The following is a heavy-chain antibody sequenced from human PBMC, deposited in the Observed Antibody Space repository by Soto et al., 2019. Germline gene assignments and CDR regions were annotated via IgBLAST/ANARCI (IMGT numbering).Heavy chain of an antibody. V-gene: IGHV3-64D*06. CDR2: IGGNGDPP. Sequence: GGSLRLSCSASGFTFSSYAMHWVRQAPGKGLEYVSGIGGNGDPPFYADSVKGRFTISRDNSKNTLYLQMSSLSADDTAVYYCVKSRGGNNFDFFDWGQGALVTV. D-gene: IGHD5-12*01. CDR3: VKSRGGNNFDFFD. CDR1: GFTFSSYA. J-gene: IGHJ4*02.